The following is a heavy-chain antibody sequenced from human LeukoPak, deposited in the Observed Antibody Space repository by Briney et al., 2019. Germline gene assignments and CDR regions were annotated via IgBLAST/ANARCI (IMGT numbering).Heavy chain of an antibody. V-gene: IGHV3-23*01. CDR1: GFTFSSYA. CDR2: ISGSGGST. D-gene: IGHD3-3*01. J-gene: IGHJ6*02. Sequence: GGSLRLSCAASGFTFSSYAMSWVRQAPGKGLEWVSAISGSGGSTYYADSVKGRFTISRDNSKNTLYLQMNSLRAEDTAVYYCAKDRDTIFGVVWIYYYYGMDVWGQGTTVTVSS. CDR3: AKDRDTIFGVVWIYYYYGMDV.